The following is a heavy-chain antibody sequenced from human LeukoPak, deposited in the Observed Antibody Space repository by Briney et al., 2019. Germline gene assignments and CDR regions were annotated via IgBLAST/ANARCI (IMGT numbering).Heavy chain of an antibody. J-gene: IGHJ3*02. CDR1: GFTVSSNY. Sequence: GGSLRLSCAASGFTVSSNYMSWVRQAPGKGLDWVSVIYSGGRTYYADSVKGRFTISRDNSKNTLYLQMNSLGAEDTAVYYCARDPPTGSGGAFDIWGQGTMVTVSS. V-gene: IGHV3-53*01. D-gene: IGHD6-19*01. CDR2: IYSGGRT. CDR3: ARDPPTGSGGAFDI.